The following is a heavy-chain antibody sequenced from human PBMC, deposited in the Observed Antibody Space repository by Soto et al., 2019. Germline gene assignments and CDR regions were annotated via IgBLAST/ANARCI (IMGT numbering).Heavy chain of an antibody. J-gene: IGHJ3*02. D-gene: IGHD1-20*01. V-gene: IGHV4-39*01. CDR3: ARQAGITGTHDPFAI. CDR1: DGSISSSSYY. CDR2: IYYSWST. Sequence: PSETLYFTCTVSDGSISSSSYYLGWIRQPPGKGLEWIGSIYYSWSTYYNPSLKSRVTISVDTSKNQFSLKLSSVTAADTAVYYCARQAGITGTHDPFAIWAQGTIVTVSS.